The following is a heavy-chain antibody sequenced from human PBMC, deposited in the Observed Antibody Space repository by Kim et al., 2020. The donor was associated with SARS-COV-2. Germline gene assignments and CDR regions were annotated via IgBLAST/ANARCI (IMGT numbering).Heavy chain of an antibody. D-gene: IGHD3-9*01. V-gene: IGHV7-4-1*02. CDR1: GYTFTSYA. CDR2: INTNTGNP. CDR3: ARRPDVLRYFDWVGGYYYYGMDV. J-gene: IGHJ6*02. Sequence: ASVKVSCKASGYTFTSYAMNWVRQAPGQGLEWMGWINTNTGNPTYAQGFTGRFVFSLDTSVSTAYLQISSLKAEDTAVYYCARRPDVLRYFDWVGGYYYYGMDVWGQGTTVTVSS.